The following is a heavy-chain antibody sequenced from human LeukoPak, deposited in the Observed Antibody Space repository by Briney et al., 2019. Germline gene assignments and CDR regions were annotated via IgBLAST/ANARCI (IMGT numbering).Heavy chain of an antibody. CDR2: FDPEDGET. D-gene: IGHD3-10*01. CDR1: GYTLTELS. J-gene: IGHJ4*02. V-gene: IGHV1-24*01. CDR3: ATEGKMVRGVYTDY. Sequence: WASVKVSCKVSGYTLTELSMHWARQAPGKGLEWMGRFDPEDGETIYAQKFQGRVTMTADTSTDTVYMELSSLRSEDTAVYYCATEGKMVRGVYTDYWGQGTLVTVSS.